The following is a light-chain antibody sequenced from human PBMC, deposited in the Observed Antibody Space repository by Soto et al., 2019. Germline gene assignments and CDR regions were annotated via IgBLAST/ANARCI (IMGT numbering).Light chain of an antibody. CDR1: QSVSSN. V-gene: IGKV3D-15*01. CDR2: GAS. J-gene: IGKJ5*01. CDR3: QQYNNWPAIT. Sequence: VVVTKSSATLSVSQGEGATISCRASQSVSSNLAWYQQKPGQAPRLLIYGASTRATGIPARFSGSGSGTEFTLTISSLQSEDFAVYYCQQYNNWPAITFGQGTRLEI.